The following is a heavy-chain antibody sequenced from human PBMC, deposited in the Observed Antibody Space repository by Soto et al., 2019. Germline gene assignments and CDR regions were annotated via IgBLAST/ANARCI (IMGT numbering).Heavy chain of an antibody. J-gene: IGHJ6*02. CDR2: IWYDGSNK. V-gene: IGHV3-33*01. D-gene: IGHD3-16*01. CDR3: ARDARAKRLDV. Sequence: QVRLVESEGGVIQRGRSLRLSCAASGFTFRNHGMHWVRQAPGKGLEWVAVIWYDGSNKYYAESVKGRFTISRDNSKNTLYLQMSSLRVEDTAVYYCARDARAKRLDVWGQGTTVTVSS. CDR1: GFTFRNHG.